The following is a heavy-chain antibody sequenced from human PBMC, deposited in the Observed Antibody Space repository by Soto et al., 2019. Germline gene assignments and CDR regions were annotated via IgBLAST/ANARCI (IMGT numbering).Heavy chain of an antibody. CDR1: GFTFSSYD. CDR2: IGTAGDT. CDR3: ARDRYYYDSSGYPRYYYGMDV. Sequence: GGSLRLSCAASGFTFSSYDMHWVRQATGKGLEWVSAIGTAGDTYYPGSVKGRFTISRENAKNSLYLQMNSLRAGDTAVYYCARDRYYYDSSGYPRYYYGMDVWGQGTTVTV. V-gene: IGHV3-13*01. D-gene: IGHD3-22*01. J-gene: IGHJ6*02.